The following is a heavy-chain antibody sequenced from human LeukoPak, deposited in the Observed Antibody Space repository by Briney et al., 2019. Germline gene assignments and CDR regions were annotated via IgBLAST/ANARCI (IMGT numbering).Heavy chain of an antibody. CDR1: GGSNSGYY. V-gene: IGHV4-59*08. J-gene: IGHJ4*02. CDR3: ARTISGWYYFDY. Sequence: SETLSLTCSVSGGSNSGYYWSWIRQPPGKGLEWIGYISYSGRTDYNPSLKSRVTISVDTSKNQFSLKLSSVTAADTAVFYCARTISGWYYFDYWGQGTLVAVSS. D-gene: IGHD6-13*01. CDR2: ISYSGRT.